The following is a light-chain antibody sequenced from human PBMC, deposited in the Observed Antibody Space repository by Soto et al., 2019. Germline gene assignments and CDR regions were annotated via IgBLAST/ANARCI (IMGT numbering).Light chain of an antibody. J-gene: IGKJ1*01. CDR3: QQYGSSPRT. CDR1: QSISSW. CDR2: KAS. Sequence: DLQMTQSPSNLSASVGDRVTITSRASQSISSWLAWYQQKPGKAPKLLIYKASSLESGVPSRFSGSGSGTDFTLTISRLEPEDFAVYYCQQYGSSPRTFGQGTKVDIK. V-gene: IGKV1-5*03.